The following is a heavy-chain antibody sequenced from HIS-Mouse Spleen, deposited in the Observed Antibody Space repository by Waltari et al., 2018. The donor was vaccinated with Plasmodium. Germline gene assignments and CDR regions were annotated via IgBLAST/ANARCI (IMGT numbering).Heavy chain of an antibody. CDR1: GFTASTHS. CDR2: IYSGGST. J-gene: IGHJ3*02. Sequence: EVQLVESGGGLIQPGGSLRLSCAASGFTASTHSMTWVRQAPGKGLEWVSVIYSGGSTYYADSVKGRFTISRDNSKNTLYLQMNSLRAEDTAVYYCARGMKSSSSAFDIWGQGTMVTVSS. CDR3: ARGMKSSSSAFDI. D-gene: IGHD6-6*01. V-gene: IGHV3-53*01.